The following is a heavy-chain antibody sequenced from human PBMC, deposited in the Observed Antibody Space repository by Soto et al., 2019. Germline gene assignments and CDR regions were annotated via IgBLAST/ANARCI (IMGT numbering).Heavy chain of an antibody. Sequence: AETLSLTCTVSGGTISSYYWSWIRQPPGKGLEWIGYIYYSGSTNYNHSLKSRVTISVDTSKNQFSLEPSSVTAADTAVYYCARDRYSSSWHAIAVAGTSYYYGMDVWGQGTTVTVSS. CDR2: IYYSGST. D-gene: IGHD6-13*01. CDR3: ARDRYSSSWHAIAVAGTSYYYGMDV. CDR1: GGTISSYY. V-gene: IGHV4-59*01. J-gene: IGHJ6*02.